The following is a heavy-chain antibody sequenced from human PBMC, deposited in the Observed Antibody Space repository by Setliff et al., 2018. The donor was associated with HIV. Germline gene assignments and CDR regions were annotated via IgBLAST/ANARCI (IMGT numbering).Heavy chain of an antibody. D-gene: IGHD1-26*01. J-gene: IGHJ4*02. V-gene: IGHV1-18*01. CDR1: GYTFSNYG. CDR3: AACVLQSGGLTGSYPGGFDY. CDR2: INAFTGKT. Sequence: ASVKVSCKASGYTFSNYGLSWVRQAPGQGLAWVGWINAFTGKTHYAQDFQGRVTVTTDTSTDTSYMELRSLRSDETAIYYCAACVLQSGGLTGSYPGGFDYWGQGSLVTSPQ.